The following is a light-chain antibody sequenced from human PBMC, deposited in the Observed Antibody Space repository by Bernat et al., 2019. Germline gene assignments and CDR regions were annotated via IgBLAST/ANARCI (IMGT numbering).Light chain of an antibody. Sequence: DRVTITCRASQGISDYLSWYQQKPGKPPERLIYLSSTLKSGVPSRFIGSGSGTDFTLTITNLQPEDFATSYCLQGFKTTYSFGQGTKVEI. V-gene: IGKV1-17*02. J-gene: IGKJ2*03. CDR1: QGISDY. CDR2: LSS. CDR3: LQGFKTTYS.